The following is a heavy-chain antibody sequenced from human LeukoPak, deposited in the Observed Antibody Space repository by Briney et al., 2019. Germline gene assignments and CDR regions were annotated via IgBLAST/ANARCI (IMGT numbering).Heavy chain of an antibody. D-gene: IGHD6-19*01. V-gene: IGHV3-53*01. Sequence: GGSLRLSCAASGFTVSSNYMSWVRQAPGKGLEWVSVIYSGGSTYYADSVKGRFTISRDNSKNTLYLQMNSLRAEDTAVYYCARDAWYSRGWHWTFDYWGRGTLVTVSS. CDR2: IYSGGST. J-gene: IGHJ4*02. CDR1: GFTVSSNY. CDR3: ARDAWYSRGWHWTFDY.